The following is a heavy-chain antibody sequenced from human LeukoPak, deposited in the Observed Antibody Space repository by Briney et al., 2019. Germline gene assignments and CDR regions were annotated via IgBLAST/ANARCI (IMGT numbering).Heavy chain of an antibody. V-gene: IGHV4-30-2*01. J-gene: IGHJ3*02. CDR3: ARVGHSSSAGGDAFDI. D-gene: IGHD6-6*01. CDR1: GGSISSGGYY. Sequence: SQTLSLTCTVSGGSISSGGYYWSWIRQPPGKGLEWIGYIYHSGSTYYNPSLKSRVTISVDRSKNQFSLKLSSVTAADTAVYYCARVGHSSSAGGDAFDIWGQGTMVTVSS. CDR2: IYHSGST.